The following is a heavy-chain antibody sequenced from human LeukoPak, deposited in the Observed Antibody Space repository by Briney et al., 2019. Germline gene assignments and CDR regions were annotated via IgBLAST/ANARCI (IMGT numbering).Heavy chain of an antibody. CDR1: GGSISSGDYY. CDR3: ARRKVARPTYLGFDP. V-gene: IGHV4-39*07. CDR2: INHSGST. Sequence: SETLSLTCTVSGGSISSGDYYWSWIRQPPGKGLEWIWEINHSGSTNYNPSLKSRVTISVDTSKNQFSLKLSSVTAADTAVYYCARRKVARPTYLGFDPWGQGTLVTVSS. J-gene: IGHJ5*02. D-gene: IGHD5-12*01.